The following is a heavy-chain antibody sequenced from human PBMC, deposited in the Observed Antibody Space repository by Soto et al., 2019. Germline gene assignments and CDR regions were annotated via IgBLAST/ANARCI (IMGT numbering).Heavy chain of an antibody. CDR2: IYYSGST. D-gene: IGHD5-12*01. CDR1: GGSISSYY. Sequence: PSETLSLTCTVSGGSISSYYWSWIRQPPGKGLEWIGYIYYSGSTNYNPSLKSRVTISVDTSKNQFSLKLSSVTAADTAVYYCAKDHMATIDYWGQGTLVTVSS. J-gene: IGHJ4*02. V-gene: IGHV4-59*01. CDR3: AKDHMATIDY.